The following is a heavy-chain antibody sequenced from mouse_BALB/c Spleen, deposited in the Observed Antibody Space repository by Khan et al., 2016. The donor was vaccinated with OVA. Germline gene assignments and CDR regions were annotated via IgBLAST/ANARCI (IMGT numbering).Heavy chain of an antibody. J-gene: IGHJ2*01. V-gene: IGHV3-2*02. CDR1: GYSITSDYA. CDR2: ISYSGNT. CDR3: ARVCGGDFDY. Sequence: VQLKESGPGLVKPSQSLSLICTVTGYSITSDYAWNWIRQFPGNKLEWMGFISYSGNTKYNPSLKSRISITRDTSKNQFFLQLNSVTTEDTATYYCARVCGGDFDYWGQGTTLTVSS.